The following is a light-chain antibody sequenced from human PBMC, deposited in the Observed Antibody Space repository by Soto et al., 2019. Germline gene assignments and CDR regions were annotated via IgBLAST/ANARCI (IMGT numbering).Light chain of an antibody. CDR2: AAS. Sequence: DIQLTQSPSFLSASVGDRVTITCRASQGISSYLAWYQQKPGKAPKLLIYAASTLQSGVPSRFSGSGSGTEFTLTISSLQPEDLATYYCQQLNSYPRTFGQGTRLEI. CDR3: QQLNSYPRT. V-gene: IGKV1-9*01. J-gene: IGKJ5*01. CDR1: QGISSY.